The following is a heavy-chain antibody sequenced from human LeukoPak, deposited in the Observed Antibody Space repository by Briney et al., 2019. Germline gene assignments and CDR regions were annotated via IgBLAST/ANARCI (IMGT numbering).Heavy chain of an antibody. CDR1: GGSLSGYY. D-gene: IGHD3-10*01. CDR3: ARGVGWLLWFGELSRYGMDV. CDR2: INHSGST. Sequence: SETLSLTCAVYGGSLSGYYWSWIRQPPGKGLEWIGEINHSGSTNYNPSLKSRVTTSVDTSKNQFSLKLSSVTAADTAVYYCARGVGWLLWFGELSRYGMDVWGQGTTVTVSS. V-gene: IGHV4-34*01. J-gene: IGHJ6*02.